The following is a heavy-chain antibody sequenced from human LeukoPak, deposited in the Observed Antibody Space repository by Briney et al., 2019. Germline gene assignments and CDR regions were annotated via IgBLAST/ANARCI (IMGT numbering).Heavy chain of an antibody. CDR2: INPSGSST. CDR1: GYSFTSHY. J-gene: IGHJ3*02. CDR3: ARGRNYYDSSRYYYEGDAFDI. D-gene: IGHD3-22*01. V-gene: IGHV1-46*01. Sequence: ASVKVSCKASGYSFTSHYMHWGRQAPGQGLEWMGLINPSGSSTLYAQKFQGRVTMTRDTSTSTVYMELSSLRSEDTAVYYCARGRNYYDSSRYYYEGDAFDIWGQGTMVTVSS.